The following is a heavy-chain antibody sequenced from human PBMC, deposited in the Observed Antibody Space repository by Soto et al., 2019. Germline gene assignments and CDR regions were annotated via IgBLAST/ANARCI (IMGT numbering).Heavy chain of an antibody. V-gene: IGHV1-8*01. D-gene: IGHD2-15*01. CDR1: GYTFTSYD. CDR3: EREESGYYDY. J-gene: IGHJ4*02. Sequence: QVKMVQSGAEVKKPGASVKVSCKASGYTFTSYDINWVRQATGQGLEWMGWMNPNSGNTGHAQKFQVRVTMTRNTVIITVYMEQSSVKSELTAVYYCEREESGYYDYWGQRTMFTVCS. CDR2: MNPNSGNT.